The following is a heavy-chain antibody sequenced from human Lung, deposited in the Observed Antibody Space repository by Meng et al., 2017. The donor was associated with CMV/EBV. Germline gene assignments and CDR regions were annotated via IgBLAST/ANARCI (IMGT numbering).Heavy chain of an antibody. J-gene: IGHJ5*01. Sequence: GESXKISCAASGFTFSGYNMHWVRQAPGKGLEWVSSISTSATYIYYADSVKGRFTISRVNAKNSLFLQVNSLRAEDTAVYYCAGHYDILTGLSAWGHGTLVTVSS. CDR2: ISTSATYI. V-gene: IGHV3-21*06. CDR3: AGHYDILTGLSA. CDR1: GFTFSGYN. D-gene: IGHD3-9*01.